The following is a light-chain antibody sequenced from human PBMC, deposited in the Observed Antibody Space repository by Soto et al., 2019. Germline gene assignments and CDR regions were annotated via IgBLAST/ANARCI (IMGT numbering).Light chain of an antibody. CDR3: QQYAISERT. CDR2: AAS. Sequence: EILLTQSPDTLSLSPGDRATLSCRASQHFFGSFLAWYQQRPGQAPRLLIYAASTRAPGIPDRFSGSESGTDFTLTISRLEPEDFAVYYCQQYAISERTFDQGTRVEL. CDR1: QHFFGSF. V-gene: IGKV3-20*01. J-gene: IGKJ1*01.